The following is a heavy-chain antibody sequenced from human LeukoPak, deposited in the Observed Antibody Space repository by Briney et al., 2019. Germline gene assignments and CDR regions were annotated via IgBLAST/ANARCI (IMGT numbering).Heavy chain of an antibody. Sequence: SVKVSCKASGFTFTSSAMQRVRQARGQRLEWIGWIVVGSGNTNYAQKFQERVTITRDMSTRTAYMELSSLRSEDTAVYYCAKHGTDNYWYFDLWGRGTLVTVSS. CDR2: IVVGSGNT. CDR3: AKHGTDNYWYFDL. V-gene: IGHV1-58*02. J-gene: IGHJ2*01. CDR1: GFTFTSSA. D-gene: IGHD1/OR15-1a*01.